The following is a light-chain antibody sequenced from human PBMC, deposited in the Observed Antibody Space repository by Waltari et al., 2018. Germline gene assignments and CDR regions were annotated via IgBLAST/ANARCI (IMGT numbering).Light chain of an antibody. J-gene: IGLJ2*01. CDR1: SSYVGAYNY. V-gene: IGLV2-14*01. CDR3: SSKSTSSTLVV. CDR2: EVS. Sequence: QSALTQPASVSGSPGQSITISCTGTSSYVGAYNYVSWYQQHPGKAPKIMIYEVSNRYPGVSNRFSGSKSGNTASLTISGLQAEDEADYYCSSKSTSSTLVVFGGGTKLTVL.